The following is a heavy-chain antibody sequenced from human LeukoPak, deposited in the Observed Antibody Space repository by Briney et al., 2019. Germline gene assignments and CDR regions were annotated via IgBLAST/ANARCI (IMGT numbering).Heavy chain of an antibody. D-gene: IGHD5-24*01. CDR1: GFTFSSYA. J-gene: IGHJ4*02. V-gene: IGHV3-30-3*01. CDR2: ISYDGSVK. CDR3: ARGRETFDY. Sequence: GGSLRLSCAASGFTFSSYAMHWVRQAPGKGLEWVAVISYDGSVKYYADSVKGRFTISRDNSKNTMYLETNSLRAEDTAVYYCARGRETFDYWGQGTLVTVSS.